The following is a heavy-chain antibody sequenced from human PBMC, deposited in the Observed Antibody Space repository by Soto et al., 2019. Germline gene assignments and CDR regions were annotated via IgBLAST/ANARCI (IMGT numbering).Heavy chain of an antibody. CDR3: ARRMEVAGFDS. CDR1: GYSFASYW. D-gene: IGHD6-19*01. CDR2: IDPSDSYT. Sequence: PGESLKISCQGSGYSFASYWINWVRQMPGKGLEWMGRIDPSDSYTDYSPSFKGHVTISVDKSTNTAYLQWSSLKASDTAMYFCARRMEVAGFDSWGQGTLVTASS. J-gene: IGHJ4*02. V-gene: IGHV5-10-1*01.